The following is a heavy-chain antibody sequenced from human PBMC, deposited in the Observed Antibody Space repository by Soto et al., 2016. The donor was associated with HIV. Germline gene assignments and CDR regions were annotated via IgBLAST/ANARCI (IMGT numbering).Heavy chain of an antibody. V-gene: IGHV1-69*01. J-gene: IGHJ5*02. CDR1: GGTFSRYA. CDR2: IIPMFGTA. CDR3: ARDRTYGSGSYSWFDP. Sequence: QVQLVQSGAEVKKPGSSVKVSCKASGGTFSRYAISWVRQAPGQGLEWMGGIIPMFGTANYAQKFQGRVTITADESTSTAYMELSSLRSEDTAVYYCARDRTYGSGSYSWFDPWGQGTLVTVSS. D-gene: IGHD3-10*01.